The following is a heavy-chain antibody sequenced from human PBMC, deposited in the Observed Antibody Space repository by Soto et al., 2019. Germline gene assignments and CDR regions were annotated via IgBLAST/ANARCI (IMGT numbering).Heavy chain of an antibody. CDR1: GFTFSSYA. CDR2: ISGSGGST. D-gene: IGHD2-8*01. V-gene: IGHV3-23*01. CDR3: AKGAKNRLMVYAISEYAT. J-gene: IGHJ5*02. Sequence: EVQLLESGGGLVQPGGSLRLSCAASGFTFSSYAMSWVRQAPGKGLEWVSAISGSGGSTYYADSVKGRFTISRDNSKNTLYLQMNSLRAEDTAVYYCAKGAKNRLMVYAISEYATWGQGTLVTVSS.